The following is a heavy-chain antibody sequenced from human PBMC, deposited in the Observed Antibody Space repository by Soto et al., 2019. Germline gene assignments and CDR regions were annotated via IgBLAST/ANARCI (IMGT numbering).Heavy chain of an antibody. CDR2: IYYSGST. V-gene: IGHV4-59*01. CDR1: GGSISSYY. J-gene: IGHJ4*02. Sequence: SETLSLTCTVSGGSISSYYWSWIRQPPGKGLEWIGYIYYSGSTNYNPSLKSRVSISIDTPKNQFSLKLSSVTAADTAVYYGARGGERVAMPSGYWGKGTLLT. D-gene: IGHD2-2*01. CDR3: ARGGERVAMPSGY.